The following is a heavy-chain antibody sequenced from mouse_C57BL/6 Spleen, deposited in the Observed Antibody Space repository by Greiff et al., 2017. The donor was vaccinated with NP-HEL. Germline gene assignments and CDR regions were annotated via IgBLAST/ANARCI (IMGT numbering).Heavy chain of an antibody. Sequence: QVQLQQPGAELVMPGASVKLSCKASGYTFTSYWMHWVKQRPGQGLEWIGEIDPSDSYTNYNQKFKGKSTLTGDKSSSTAYMQLSSLTSEDSAVYYCARNYGYYWYFDVWGTGTTVTVSA. J-gene: IGHJ1*03. D-gene: IGHD2-2*01. CDR2: IDPSDSYT. CDR3: ARNYGYYWYFDV. V-gene: IGHV1-69*01. CDR1: GYTFTSYW.